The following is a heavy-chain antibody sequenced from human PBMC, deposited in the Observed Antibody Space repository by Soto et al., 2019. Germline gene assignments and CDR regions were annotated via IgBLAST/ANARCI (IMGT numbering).Heavy chain of an antibody. V-gene: IGHV6-1*01. D-gene: IGHD6-19*01. CDR1: GDSVSSNSAA. CDR2: TYYRSKWYN. Sequence: SQTLSLTCAISGDSVSSNSAAWNWIRQSPSRGLEWLGRTYYRSKWYNDYAASVKSRITINPDTSKNHFSLQLRSVTPEDTALYYCARLAPGGSGGGGDYWGQGTLVTVPQ. J-gene: IGHJ4*02. CDR3: ARLAPGGSGGGGDY.